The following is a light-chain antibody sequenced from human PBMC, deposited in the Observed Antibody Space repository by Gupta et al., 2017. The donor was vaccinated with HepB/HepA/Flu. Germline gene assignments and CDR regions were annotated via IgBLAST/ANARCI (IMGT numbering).Light chain of an antibody. CDR3: QQDDRAPHT. Sequence: IVMTQSPDSLAVSLGERATINCKSSQSDLASSNNQNYLAWYQHEPGLLPKVLIYWASIRVLGVPDRFSGRASGTDFTLTISSLQAENVAVYYCQQDDRAPHTFGEGTKMEIK. V-gene: IGKV4-1*01. J-gene: IGKJ2*01. CDR1: QSDLASSNNQNY. CDR2: WAS.